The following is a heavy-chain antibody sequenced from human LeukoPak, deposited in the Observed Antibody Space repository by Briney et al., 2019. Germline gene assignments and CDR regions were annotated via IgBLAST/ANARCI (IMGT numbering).Heavy chain of an antibody. Sequence: GGSLRLSCAASAFTFSSYSMNWVRQAPGKGLEWVSYISSSSSTIYYADSVKGRFTISRDNATNSLYLQMNSLRAEDTAVYYCARDHEIDYDILTGYSLDYWGQGTLVTVSS. V-gene: IGHV3-48*01. CDR3: ARDHEIDYDILTGYSLDY. J-gene: IGHJ4*02. CDR2: ISSSSSTI. CDR1: AFTFSSYS. D-gene: IGHD3-9*01.